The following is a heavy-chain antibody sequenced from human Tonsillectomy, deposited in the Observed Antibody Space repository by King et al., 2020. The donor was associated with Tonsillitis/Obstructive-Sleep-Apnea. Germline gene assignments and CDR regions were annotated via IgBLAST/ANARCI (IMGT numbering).Heavy chain of an antibody. Sequence: VQLVESGGGLVKPGGSLRLSCAASGFTFSSYSMNWVRQAPGKGLEWVSSISSSSSYIYYADSVKGRFTISRDNAKNSLYLQMNSLRAEDTAVYYCARDRICTQYQLSNNWFDPWGQGTLVTVSS. CDR3: ARDRICTQYQLSNNWFDP. CDR1: GFTFSSYS. J-gene: IGHJ5*02. V-gene: IGHV3-21*01. D-gene: IGHD2-2*01. CDR2: ISSSSSYI.